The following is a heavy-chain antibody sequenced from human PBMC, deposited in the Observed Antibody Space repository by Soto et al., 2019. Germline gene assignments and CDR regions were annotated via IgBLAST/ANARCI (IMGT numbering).Heavy chain of an antibody. CDR2: IWYDGSNK. CDR1: GFTFSSYG. D-gene: IGHD7-27*01. J-gene: IGHJ6*03. V-gene: IGHV3-33*01. Sequence: GGSLRLSCAASGFTFSSYGMHWVRQAPGKGLEWVAVIWYDGSNKYYADSVKGRFTISRDNSKNTLYLQMNSLRAEDTAVYYCARDNSGDYYYYYMDVWGKGTTVTVSS. CDR3: ARDNSGDYYYYYMDV.